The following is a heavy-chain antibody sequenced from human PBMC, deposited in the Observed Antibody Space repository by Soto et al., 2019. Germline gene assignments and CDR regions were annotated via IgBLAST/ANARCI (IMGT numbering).Heavy chain of an antibody. CDR3: ARTYNWNAEGFDH. CDR2: ISTNSGNT. Sequence: ASVKVSCKASGYPFGTYAITWVRQAPGQGLEWVGWISTNSGNTYYAQNFQGRVTLTTDTSTTTAYMEFRSLTSDDTAIYYCARTYNWNAEGFDHWGQGTLVTVSS. V-gene: IGHV1-18*04. CDR1: GYPFGTYA. D-gene: IGHD1-20*01. J-gene: IGHJ4*02.